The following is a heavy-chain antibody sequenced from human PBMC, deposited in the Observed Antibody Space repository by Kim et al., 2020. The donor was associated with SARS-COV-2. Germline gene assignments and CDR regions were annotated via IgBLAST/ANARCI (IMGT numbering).Heavy chain of an antibody. Sequence: ASVKVSCKASGYTFTGYYMHWVRQAPGQGLEWMGRINPNSGGTNYAQKFQGRVTMTRDTSISTAYMELSRLRSDDTAVYYCAVGVVPYYGMDVWGQGTTVTVSS. CDR2: INPNSGGT. J-gene: IGHJ6*02. D-gene: IGHD2-2*01. CDR1: GYTFTGYY. CDR3: AVGVVPYYGMDV. V-gene: IGHV1-2*06.